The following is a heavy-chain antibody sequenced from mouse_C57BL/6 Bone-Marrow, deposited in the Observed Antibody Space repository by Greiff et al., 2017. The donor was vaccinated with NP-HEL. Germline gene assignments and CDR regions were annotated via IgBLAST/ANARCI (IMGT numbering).Heavy chain of an antibody. V-gene: IGHV5-17*01. Sequence: EVMLVESGGGLVKPGGSLKLSCAASGFTFSDYGMHWVRQAPEKGLEWVAYISSGSSTIYYADTVKGRFTISRDNAKNTLFLQMTSLRSEDTAMYYCARRRRRVVAPYYYAMDYWGQGTSVTVSS. CDR2: ISSGSSTI. CDR1: GFTFSDYG. CDR3: ARRRRRVVAPYYYAMDY. D-gene: IGHD1-1*01. J-gene: IGHJ4*01.